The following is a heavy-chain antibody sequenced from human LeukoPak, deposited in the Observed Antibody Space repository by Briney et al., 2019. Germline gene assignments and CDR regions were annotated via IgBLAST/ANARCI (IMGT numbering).Heavy chain of an antibody. CDR2: ISGDGVSP. CDR3: ASRPASETYFAVFDY. D-gene: IGHD1-26*01. V-gene: IGHV3-23*01. Sequence: PGGSLRLSCAASGFTFNNYALTWVRQTPGKGLECVSAISGDGVSPYYADSVRGRFTISRDNSKNTLYLQMNSLRVEDTAVYYCASRPASETYFAVFDYWGQGTLVTVSS. J-gene: IGHJ4*02. CDR1: GFTFNNYA.